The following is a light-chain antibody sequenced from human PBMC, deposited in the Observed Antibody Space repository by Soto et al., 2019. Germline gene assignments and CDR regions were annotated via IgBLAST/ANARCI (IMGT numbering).Light chain of an antibody. Sequence: DIQMTQSPSTLSASVGDRVTITCRASQSISSWLAWYQQKPGKAPKLLIYKASSVESGVPSRFSGSGSGTEFTPTISSLQPDDFATYYCQQYNSYPWTFGQGTKVEIK. CDR1: QSISSW. V-gene: IGKV1-5*03. CDR3: QQYNSYPWT. J-gene: IGKJ1*01. CDR2: KAS.